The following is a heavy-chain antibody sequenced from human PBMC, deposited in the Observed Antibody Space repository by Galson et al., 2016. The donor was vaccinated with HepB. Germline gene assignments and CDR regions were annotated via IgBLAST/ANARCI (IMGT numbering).Heavy chain of an antibody. D-gene: IGHD5-18*01. J-gene: IGHJ4*02. Sequence: SETLSLTCTVSGGSITSYYWSWIRQPPGKGLEWIGYVYNRGNINYNPSLKSRVTVSVDTSKNQFSLKLNSVTAADTAVYYCAGHFDVDTAMVVFDYWGQGTLVTVSS. CDR1: GGSITSYY. CDR3: AGHFDVDTAMVVFDY. CDR2: VYNRGNI. V-gene: IGHV4-59*08.